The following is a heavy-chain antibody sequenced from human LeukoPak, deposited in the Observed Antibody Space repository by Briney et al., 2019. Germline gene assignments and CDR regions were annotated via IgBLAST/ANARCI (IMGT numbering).Heavy chain of an antibody. Sequence: GGSLRLSCAASGFTFNSFVMSWVRQAPGKGLEWISSISVNGGASYADSVKGRFTISRDNSKNALYLQMTSLGADDTAVYYCAKVVPPRGGRSGWYETNDYWGQGTLVTVSS. CDR1: GFTFNSFV. D-gene: IGHD6-19*01. CDR2: ISVNGGA. CDR3: AKVVPPRGGRSGWYETNDY. V-gene: IGHV3-23*01. J-gene: IGHJ4*02.